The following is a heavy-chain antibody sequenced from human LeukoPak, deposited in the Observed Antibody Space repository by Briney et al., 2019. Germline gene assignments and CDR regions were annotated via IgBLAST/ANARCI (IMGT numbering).Heavy chain of an antibody. J-gene: IGHJ4*02. V-gene: IGHV3-9*01. CDR2: ISWNSVTI. Sequence: GGSLRLSCVGSGFRFDDYGMHWVRQAPGKGLEWVAGISWNSVTIEYGESVKGRFTISRENARNSLFLQMNSLTVEDTALYYCAKSGPDTTMLHGFDKWGQGTLVAVSS. CDR3: AKSGPDTTMLHGFDK. D-gene: IGHD5-18*01. CDR1: GFRFDDYG.